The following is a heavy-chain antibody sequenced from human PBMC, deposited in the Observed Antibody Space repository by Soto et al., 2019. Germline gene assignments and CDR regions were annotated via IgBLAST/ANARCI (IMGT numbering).Heavy chain of an antibody. V-gene: IGHV4-30-4*01. D-gene: IGHD5-12*01. CDR3: AREKGYISGPKNFDY. J-gene: IGHJ4*02. CDR2: IYDSGSS. CDR1: CASISSGDYF. Sequence: PSETVSLTCTVSCASISSGDYFWSWIRQSPGKGLEWIGYIYDSGSSYYNPSLKSRVTMSVDTSKNQFSLKLRSVTAADTAVYYCAREKGYISGPKNFDYWGQGTLVTVSS.